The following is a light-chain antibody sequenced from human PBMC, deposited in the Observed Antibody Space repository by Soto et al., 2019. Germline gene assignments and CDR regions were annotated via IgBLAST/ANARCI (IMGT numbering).Light chain of an antibody. CDR1: SSDVGGYNY. CDR2: EVT. CDR3: RSYTSSSTWV. J-gene: IGLJ3*02. V-gene: IGLV2-14*01. Sequence: QSALTQPASVSGSPGQSITISCTGTSSDVGGYNYVSWYQQHPGKAPKLMIYEVTNRPPGVSDRFSGSRSGNTASLTVPGVQAEDESDYYCRSYTSSSTWVFGGGTELTLL.